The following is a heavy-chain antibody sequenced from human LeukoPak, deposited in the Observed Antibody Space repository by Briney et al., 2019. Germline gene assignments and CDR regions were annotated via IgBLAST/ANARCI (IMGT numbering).Heavy chain of an antibody. CDR1: GFTFSSYA. CDR3: AKEVAVVTAILYFDY. J-gene: IGHJ4*02. CDR2: ISGSGGST. Sequence: GGSLRLSCAASGFTFSSYAMSWVRQAPGEGLEWVSAISGSGGSTYYADSVKGRFTISRDNSKNTLYLQMNSLRAEDTAVYYCAKEVAVVTAILYFDYWGQGTLVTVSS. D-gene: IGHD2-21*02. V-gene: IGHV3-23*01.